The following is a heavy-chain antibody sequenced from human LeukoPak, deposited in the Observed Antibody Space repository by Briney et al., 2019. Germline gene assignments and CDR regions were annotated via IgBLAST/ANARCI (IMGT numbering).Heavy chain of an antibody. J-gene: IGHJ4*02. V-gene: IGHV3-23*01. D-gene: IGHD3-22*01. CDR3: AKRGVVIRVILVGFHKEAYYFDS. CDR1: AITLSNYG. CDR2: ISGGGGCT. Sequence: VGFLRLSCVVTAITLSNYGMSWVRQAPGQWMKWVAGISGGGGCTNYADSVKGRFTISRDNPKNTLYLQMNSLRAEDTAVYFCAKRGVVIRVILVGFHKEAYYFDSWGQGALVTVSS.